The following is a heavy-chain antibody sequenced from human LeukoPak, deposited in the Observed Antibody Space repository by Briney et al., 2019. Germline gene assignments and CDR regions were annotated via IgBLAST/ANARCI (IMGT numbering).Heavy chain of an antibody. J-gene: IGHJ6*03. Sequence: GGSLRLSCAASGFTFSSYAMSWFRQAPGKGLEWVSGISGSGGSTYYADSVKGRFTISRDNSKNTLYLQMNSLRAEDTAVYYCATTLLRASTYMDVWGKGTTVTVSS. CDR1: GFTFSSYA. CDR2: ISGSGGST. D-gene: IGHD1-1*01. V-gene: IGHV3-23*01. CDR3: ATTLLRASTYMDV.